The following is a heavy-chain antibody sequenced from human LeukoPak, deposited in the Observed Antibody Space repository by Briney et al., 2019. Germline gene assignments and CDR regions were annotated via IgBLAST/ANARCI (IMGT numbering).Heavy chain of an antibody. Sequence: SGGSLRLSCAASGFTFSSYWMSWVRQAPGKGLEWVANIKQDGSEKYYVDSVKGRFTISRDNAKNSLYLQMNSLRAEDTAVYYCARGLPRIPYYYDSSGFGVFDYWGQGTLVTVSS. D-gene: IGHD3-22*01. CDR3: ARGLPRIPYYYDSSGFGVFDY. CDR2: IKQDGSEK. CDR1: GFTFSSYW. V-gene: IGHV3-7*01. J-gene: IGHJ4*02.